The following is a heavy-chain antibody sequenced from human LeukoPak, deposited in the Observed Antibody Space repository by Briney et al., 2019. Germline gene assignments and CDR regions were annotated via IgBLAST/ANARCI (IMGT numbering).Heavy chain of an antibody. D-gene: IGHD3-10*01. CDR1: GGSISSYY. V-gene: IGHV4-59*08. J-gene: IGHJ4*02. CDR3: ARHDYYGSGRFDY. Sequence: SETLSPTCTVSGGSISSYYWSWIRQPPGKGLEWIGYIYYRGSTNYNPSLKSRVTISVDTSKNQFSLKLSSVTAADTAVYYCARHDYYGSGRFDYWGQGTLVTVSS. CDR2: IYYRGST.